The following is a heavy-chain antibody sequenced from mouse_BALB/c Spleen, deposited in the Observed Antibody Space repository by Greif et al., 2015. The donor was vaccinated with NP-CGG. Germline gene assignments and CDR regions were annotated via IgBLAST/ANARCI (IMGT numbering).Heavy chain of an antibody. V-gene: IGHV5-4*02. J-gene: IGHJ4*01. CDR3: ARDTVVANYYAMDY. Sequence: EVKVVEPGGGLVKPGGSLKLSCAASGFTFSDYYMYWVRQTPEKRLEWVATISDGGSYTYYPDSVKGRFTISRDNAKNNLYLQMSSLKSEDTAMYYCARDTVVANYYAMDYWGQGTSVTVSS. CDR1: GFTFSDYY. D-gene: IGHD1-1*01. CDR2: ISDGGSYT.